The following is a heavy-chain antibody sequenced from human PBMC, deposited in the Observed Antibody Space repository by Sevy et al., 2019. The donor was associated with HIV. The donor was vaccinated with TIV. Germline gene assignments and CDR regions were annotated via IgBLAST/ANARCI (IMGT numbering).Heavy chain of an antibody. V-gene: IGHV1-18*01. CDR2: ISAYNGNT. D-gene: IGHD3-22*01. CDR1: GYTFTSYG. CDR3: ARDLGGYYDSSGYYPIDY. J-gene: IGHJ4*02. Sequence: ASVKVSCKASGYTFTSYGISWARQAPGRGLEWMGWISAYNGNTNYAQKLQGRVTMTTDTSTSTAYMELRSLRSDDTALYFCARDLGGYYDSSGYYPIDYWGQGTLVTVSS.